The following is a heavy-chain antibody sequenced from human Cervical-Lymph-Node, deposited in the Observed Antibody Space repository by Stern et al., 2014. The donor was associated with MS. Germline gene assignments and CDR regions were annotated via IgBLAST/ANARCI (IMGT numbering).Heavy chain of an antibody. CDR3: ATDRDDFRSGYSAPTKGYGLDV. Sequence: QVQLVESGAEVKKPGASVKVSCKVSGYTLTDLSMHWVRQAPGKGLEWMGGFDPEDGATIYAQKFQGRVTMTEDTSTDTAYMELSSLRSEDTAVYYCATDRDDFRSGYSAPTKGYGLDVWGQGTTVTVTS. J-gene: IGHJ6*02. D-gene: IGHD3-3*01. CDR1: GYTLTDLS. V-gene: IGHV1-24*01. CDR2: FDPEDGAT.